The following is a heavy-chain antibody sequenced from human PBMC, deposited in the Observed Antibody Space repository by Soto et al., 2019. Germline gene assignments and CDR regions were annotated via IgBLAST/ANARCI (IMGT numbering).Heavy chain of an antibody. D-gene: IGHD3-3*01. CDR3: ARDRYYDVWSGYYTGMWFDP. J-gene: IGHJ5*02. V-gene: IGHV1-18*01. CDR2: ISAYNGNT. CDR1: CSTFTSNA. Sequence: TVKDSDKASCSTFTSNAISWVRQRPRQGPERKGWISAYNGNTNYAQKLQGRVTMTTDASTSTPYMQQTTLRPDDTAVYYCARDRYYDVWSGYYTGMWFDPWGQGTLVEVSS.